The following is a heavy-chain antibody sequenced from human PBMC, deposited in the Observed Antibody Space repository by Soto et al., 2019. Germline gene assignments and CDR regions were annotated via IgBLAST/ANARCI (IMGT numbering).Heavy chain of an antibody. CDR1: GYTFTSYG. Sequence: GASVKVSCKASGYTFTSYGISWVRQAPGQGLEWMGWISAYNGNTNYAQKLQGRVTMTTDTSTSTAYMELRSLRSDDTAVYYCAREGSDFWSGYRPYYYYYYGMDVWGQGTTVTVSS. CDR3: AREGSDFWSGYRPYYYYYYGMDV. CDR2: ISAYNGNT. D-gene: IGHD3-3*01. V-gene: IGHV1-18*04. J-gene: IGHJ6*02.